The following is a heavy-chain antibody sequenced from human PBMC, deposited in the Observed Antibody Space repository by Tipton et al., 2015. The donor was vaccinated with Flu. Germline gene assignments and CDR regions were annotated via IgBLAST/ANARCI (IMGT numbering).Heavy chain of an antibody. CDR3: TRKLVEY. V-gene: IGHV3-30-3*01. J-gene: IGHJ4*02. CDR1: GFTFSRSA. D-gene: IGHD2-2*01. CDR2: ISNDGNTK. Sequence: SLRLSCAASGFTFSRSAMHWVRQAPGKGLEWVSVISNDGNTKHYADSVKGRFTISRDNAKNSIYLHMNRLSPEDTAVYYCTRKLVEYWGQGTLVTVSS.